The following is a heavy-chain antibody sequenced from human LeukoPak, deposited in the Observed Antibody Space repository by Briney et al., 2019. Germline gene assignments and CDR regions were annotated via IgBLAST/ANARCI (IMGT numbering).Heavy chain of an antibody. CDR1: GGSISSYY. D-gene: IGHD5-24*01. CDR2: IYYGGST. J-gene: IGHJ3*02. Sequence: PSETLSLTCTVSGGSISSYYWSWIRQPPGKGLEWIGYIYYGGSTSYNPSLKSRVTILVDTSKNQFSLKLSSVTAADTAVYYCARHERDASLDHALDIWGQGTMVTVS. CDR3: ARHERDASLDHALDI. V-gene: IGHV4-59*08.